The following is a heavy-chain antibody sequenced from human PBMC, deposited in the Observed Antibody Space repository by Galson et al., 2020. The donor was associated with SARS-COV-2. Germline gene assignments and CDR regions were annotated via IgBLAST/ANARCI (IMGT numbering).Heavy chain of an antibody. CDR1: GGSISSSSYY. D-gene: IGHD3-22*01. V-gene: IGHV4-39*01. Sequence: SETLSLTCTVSGGSISSSSYYWGWIRQPPGKGLEWIGSIYYSGSTYYNPSLKSRVTISVDTSKNQFSLKLSSVTAADTAVYYCARQGPNAYYDSSGYGVGMDVWGQGTTVTVSS. J-gene: IGHJ6*02. CDR3: ARQGPNAYYDSSGYGVGMDV. CDR2: IYYSGST.